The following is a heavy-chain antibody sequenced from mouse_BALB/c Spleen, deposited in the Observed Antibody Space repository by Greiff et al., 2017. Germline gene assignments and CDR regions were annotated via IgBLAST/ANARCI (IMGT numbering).Heavy chain of an antibody. CDR2: ISNLAYSI. D-gene: IGHD2-5*01. J-gene: IGHJ4*01. V-gene: IGHV5-15*02. Sequence: EVKLMESGGGLVQPGGSRKLSCAASGFTFSDYGMAWVRQAPGKGPEWVAFISNLAYSIYYADIVTGRFTISSENAKNTLCQEMSSLRSEDTVMYYCARGGSNYEESAMDYWGQGTSVTVSS. CDR1: GFTFSDYG. CDR3: ARGGSNYEESAMDY.